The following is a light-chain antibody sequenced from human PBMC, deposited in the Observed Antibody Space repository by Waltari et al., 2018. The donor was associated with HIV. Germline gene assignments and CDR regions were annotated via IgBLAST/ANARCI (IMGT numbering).Light chain of an antibody. Sequence: VLTQSPGTLSLSPGERATLSCRASRSVGSTYVGCDQQKSGQPPRLLVYGTSNRVAGIPDRFSGSGSGTDFTLTISRLEPEDSAVYYCQEFDDDSWSFGHGTKVEI. J-gene: IGKJ1*01. CDR2: GTS. V-gene: IGKV3-20*01. CDR1: RSVGSTY. CDR3: QEFDDDSWS.